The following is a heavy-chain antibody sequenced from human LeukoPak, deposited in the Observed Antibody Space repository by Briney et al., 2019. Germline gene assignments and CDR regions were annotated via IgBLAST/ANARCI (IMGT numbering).Heavy chain of an antibody. CDR2: INPNNGVT. D-gene: IGHD2-21*02. V-gene: IGHV1-2*02. Sequence: GASVKVSCKASGYXFTDHYMHWVRQAPGQGLEWMGWINPNNGVTHYAQKFHDRVTMTRDTSITTAYMELNRLTSDDTAVYYCAREVTLRFWGQGTLLTVSS. CDR1: GYXFTDHY. CDR3: AREVTLRF. J-gene: IGHJ4*02.